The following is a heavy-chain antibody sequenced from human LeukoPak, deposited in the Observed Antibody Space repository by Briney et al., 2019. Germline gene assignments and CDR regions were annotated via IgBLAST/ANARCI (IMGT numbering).Heavy chain of an antibody. J-gene: IGHJ5*02. CDR3: ARDGRIAAAVRWFDP. CDR1: GDSVSRTTAG. V-gene: IGHV6-1*01. Sequence: SQTLSLTCAISGDSVSRTTAGWNWIRQSPSRGLEWLGTTYYRSRWYYDFAPSVRSRITINPDTSKNQFSLLLNSVTPEDTAIYYCARDGRIAAAVRWFDPWGQGTLVTVSS. CDR2: TYYRSRWYY. D-gene: IGHD6-13*01.